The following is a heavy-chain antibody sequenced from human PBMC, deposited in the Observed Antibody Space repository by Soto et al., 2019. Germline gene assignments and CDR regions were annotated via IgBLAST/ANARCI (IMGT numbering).Heavy chain of an antibody. CDR3: ARDGPGYSSSWHYYYCMDV. J-gene: IGHJ6*02. CDR2: IIPIFGTA. CDR1: GGTFSSYA. Sequence: QVQLVQSGAEVKKPGSSVKVSCKASGGTFSSYAISWVRQAPGQGLEWMGGIIPIFGTANYAQKFQGRVTITADESTSTAYMELSSLRSEDTAVYYCARDGPGYSSSWHYYYCMDVWGQGTTVTVSS. D-gene: IGHD6-13*01. V-gene: IGHV1-69*12.